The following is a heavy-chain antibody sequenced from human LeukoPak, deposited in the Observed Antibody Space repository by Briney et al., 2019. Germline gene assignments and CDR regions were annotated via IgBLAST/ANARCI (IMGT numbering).Heavy chain of an antibody. CDR3: ARGGPQYYDFWSGPIDY. V-gene: IGHV3-7*01. CDR1: GFTFSSYW. CDR2: IKQDGSEK. D-gene: IGHD3-3*01. Sequence: QSRGSLRLSCAASGFTFSSYWMSWVRQAPGKGLEWVANIKQDGSEKYYVDSVKGRFTISRDNAKNSLYLQMNSLRAEDTAVYYCARGGPQYYDFWSGPIDYWGQGTLVTVSS. J-gene: IGHJ4*02.